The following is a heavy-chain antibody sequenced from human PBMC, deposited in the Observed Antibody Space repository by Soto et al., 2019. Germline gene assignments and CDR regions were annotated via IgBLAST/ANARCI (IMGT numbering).Heavy chain of an antibody. D-gene: IGHD2-21*02. J-gene: IGHJ4*02. CDR3: ASEALCGADCYFFEY. V-gene: IGHV3-48*03. CDR2: INYSGSNI. CDR1: GFTFSNSE. Sequence: GGSLRLSCAASGFTFSNSEMFWVRQAPGKGLEWVSKINYSGSNIYYSKSVKGRFTISRDNAKNSLSLQMNSLTDEDTAIYYCASEALCGADCYFFEYWGPGTLVTVSS.